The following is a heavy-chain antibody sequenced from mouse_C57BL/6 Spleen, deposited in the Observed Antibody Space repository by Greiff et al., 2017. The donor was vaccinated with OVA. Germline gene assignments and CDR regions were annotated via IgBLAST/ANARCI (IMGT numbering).Heavy chain of an antibody. CDR1: GFTFSSYG. Sequence: EVKLQESGGDLVKPGGSLKLSCAASGFTFSSYGMSWVRQTPDKRLEWVATISSGGSYTYSPDSVKGRFTISRDNAKNTLYLQMSSLKSEDTAMYYCARQRGQLRLMDYWGQGTSVTVSS. D-gene: IGHD3-2*02. J-gene: IGHJ4*01. CDR2: ISSGGSYT. V-gene: IGHV5-6*01. CDR3: ARQRGQLRLMDY.